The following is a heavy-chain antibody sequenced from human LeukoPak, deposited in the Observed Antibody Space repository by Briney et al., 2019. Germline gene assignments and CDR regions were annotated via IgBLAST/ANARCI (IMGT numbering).Heavy chain of an antibody. CDR1: GGSISGYY. J-gene: IGHJ4*02. CDR3: ARVYYDSSGYYYGFDY. Sequence: SETLSLTCTVSGGSISGYYWSWIRQPPGKGLEWIGYIYYSGSTNYNPSLKSRVTISVDTSKNQFSLKLSSVTAADTAVYYCARVYYDSSGYYYGFDYWGQGTLVTVSS. V-gene: IGHV4-59*12. CDR2: IYYSGST. D-gene: IGHD3-22*01.